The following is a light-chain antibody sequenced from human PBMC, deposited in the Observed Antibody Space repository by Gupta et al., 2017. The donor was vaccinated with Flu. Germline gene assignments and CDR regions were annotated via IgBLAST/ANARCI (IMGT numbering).Light chain of an antibody. CDR3: SADTTRSTLV. J-gene: IGLJ3*02. V-gene: IGLV2-14*01. CDR1: NNDIINYNY. CDR2: EVS. Sequence: SIAISCSGTNNDIINYNYVAWYQHHPGRAPELLIYEVSNRPSGISDRFSGTKSGNNASLIISGLQADNEADDYCSADTTRSTLVFGGGTKLTVL.